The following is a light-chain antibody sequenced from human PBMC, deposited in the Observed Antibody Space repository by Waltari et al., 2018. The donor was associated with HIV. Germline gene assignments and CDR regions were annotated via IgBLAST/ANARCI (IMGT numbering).Light chain of an antibody. CDR1: ESVTTSH. CDR2: RIS. Sequence: EIGLTQSPDTLSLSPGERATLPCRASESVTTSHLAWYQQKPGQAPRLLIYRISSRAAGIPDRFSGSGSGADFTLTISRLEPEDFAVYYCQQYGLSPITFGQGTRLEIK. J-gene: IGKJ5*01. CDR3: QQYGLSPIT. V-gene: IGKV3-20*01.